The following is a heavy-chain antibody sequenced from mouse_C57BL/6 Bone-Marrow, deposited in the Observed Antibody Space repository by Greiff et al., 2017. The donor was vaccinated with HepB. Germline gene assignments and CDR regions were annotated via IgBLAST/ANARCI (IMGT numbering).Heavy chain of an antibody. V-gene: IGHV5-6*01. CDR1: GFTFSSYG. CDR3: ARRVHYYAMDY. J-gene: IGHJ4*01. D-gene: IGHD2-14*01. CDR2: ISSGGSYT. Sequence: EVQGVESGGDLVKPGGSLKLSCAASGFTFSSYGMSWVRQTPDKRLEWVATISSGGSYTYYPDSVKGRFTISRDNAKNTLYLQMSSLKSEDTAMYYCARRVHYYAMDYWGQGTSVTVSS.